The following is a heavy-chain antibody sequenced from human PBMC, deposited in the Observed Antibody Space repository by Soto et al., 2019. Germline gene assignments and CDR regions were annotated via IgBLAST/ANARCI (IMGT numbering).Heavy chain of an antibody. CDR3: ARLKQDSPVA. J-gene: IGHJ5*02. D-gene: IGHD2-2*01. CDR2: MNPNMGNT. V-gene: IGHV1-8*01. Sequence: QVQLVQAGAEVKKPGASVKVSCKASGYTFTSYDINWVRLATGPGLEWMGWMNPNMGNTAYAQKIQGRVNMTRNTPSNTAYMDMSILRSEDTAMYYCARLKQDSPVAWGQGPLDTLSS. CDR1: GYTFTSYD.